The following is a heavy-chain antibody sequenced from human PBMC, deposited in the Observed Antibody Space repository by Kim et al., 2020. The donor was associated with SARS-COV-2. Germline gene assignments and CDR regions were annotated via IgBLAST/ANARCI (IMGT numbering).Heavy chain of an antibody. Sequence: STYYNPSLKSRVTISVDTSKNQFSLKLSSVTAADTAVYYCARDREGWFDPWGQGTLVTVSS. CDR3: ARDREGWFDP. J-gene: IGHJ5*02. CDR2: ST. V-gene: IGHV4-31*02.